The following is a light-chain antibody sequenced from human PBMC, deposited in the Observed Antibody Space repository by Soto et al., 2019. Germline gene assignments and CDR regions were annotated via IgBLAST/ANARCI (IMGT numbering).Light chain of an antibody. J-gene: IGKJ1*01. CDR1: QSVSNNY. Sequence: EIVLTQSPGTLSLSPGESATLSCRASQSVSNNYLAWYQQKPGQAPRLLIYGASNRATGIPDRFSGSGSGTDFTLTISRLEPEEFAVYYCQQYGSSGTFGQGTKVDIK. V-gene: IGKV3-20*01. CDR2: GAS. CDR3: QQYGSSGT.